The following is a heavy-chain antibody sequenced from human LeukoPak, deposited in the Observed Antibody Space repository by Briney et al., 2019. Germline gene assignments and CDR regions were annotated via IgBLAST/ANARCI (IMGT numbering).Heavy chain of an antibody. CDR1: GFAFSDSY. J-gene: IGHJ4*02. CDR3: ARGRSSFDS. CDR2: IKQDGSEK. V-gene: IGHV3-7*01. D-gene: IGHD3-10*01. Sequence: PGGSLRLSCAASGFAFSDSYMSWIRQAPGKGLEWVANIKQDGSEKYYVDSVKGRFTISRDNAKNSLYLQMNNLRAEDTAFYYCARGRSSFDSWGQGTLVTVSS.